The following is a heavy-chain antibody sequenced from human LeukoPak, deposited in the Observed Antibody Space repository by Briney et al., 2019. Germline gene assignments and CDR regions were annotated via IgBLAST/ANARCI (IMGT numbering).Heavy chain of an antibody. Sequence: SETLSLTCTVSGGSISSSSYYWGWIRQPPGRGLEWIGSFYYSGSTYYNPSLKSRVTISVDTSKNQFSLKLSSVTAADTAVYYCARGGSYYGSGSYPPFDYWGQGTLVTVSS. V-gene: IGHV4-39*01. J-gene: IGHJ4*02. CDR1: GGSISSSSYY. CDR3: ARGGSYYGSGSYPPFDY. D-gene: IGHD3-10*01. CDR2: FYYSGST.